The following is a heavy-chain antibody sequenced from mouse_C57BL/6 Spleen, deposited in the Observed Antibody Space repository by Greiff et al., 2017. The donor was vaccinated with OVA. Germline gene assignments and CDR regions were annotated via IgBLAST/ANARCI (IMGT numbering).Heavy chain of an antibody. CDR1: GYSFTSYY. Sequence: QVQLQQSGPELVKPGASVKISCKASGYSFTSYYIHWVKQRPGQGLEWIGWIYPGSGNTKYNEKFKGKATLTADTSSSTAYMQLSSLTSEDSAVYYCARADYYYGSSLDYWGQGTTLTVSS. V-gene: IGHV1-66*01. J-gene: IGHJ2*01. CDR2: IYPGSGNT. D-gene: IGHD1-1*01. CDR3: ARADYYYGSSLDY.